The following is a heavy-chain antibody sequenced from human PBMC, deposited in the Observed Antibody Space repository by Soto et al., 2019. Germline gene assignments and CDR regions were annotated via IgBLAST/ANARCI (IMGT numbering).Heavy chain of an antibody. CDR3: AKDLNFRGSSFPGDF. J-gene: IGHJ4*02. Sequence: QVHLVESGGGVVQPGRSLRLSCSASGFTFNGYGMHWVRQAPGKGLEWVAVISYDRSNKYYADSVKGRFTISRDNSQSTLYLQMNSLRAEDTAVYYCAKDLNFRGSSFPGDFWGQGTLVTVSS. CDR1: GFTFNGYG. V-gene: IGHV3-30*18. D-gene: IGHD6-6*01. CDR2: ISYDRSNK.